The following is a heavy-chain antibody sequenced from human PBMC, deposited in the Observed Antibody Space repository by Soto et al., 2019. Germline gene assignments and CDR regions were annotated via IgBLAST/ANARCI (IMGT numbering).Heavy chain of an antibody. CDR1: GFSLSDVRLG. Sequence: QVTLKESGPVLVKPTETLTLTCTVSGFSLSDVRLGVAWIRQPPGKALEWLAHIFSNDEKSYSTSLKSNLAISKDPSKSQVVLTMTDMDPVDTATYYCARMRRLVGATYYFDYWGQGTLVTVTS. J-gene: IGHJ4*02. V-gene: IGHV2-26*01. CDR3: ARMRRLVGATYYFDY. D-gene: IGHD1-26*01. CDR2: IFSNDEK.